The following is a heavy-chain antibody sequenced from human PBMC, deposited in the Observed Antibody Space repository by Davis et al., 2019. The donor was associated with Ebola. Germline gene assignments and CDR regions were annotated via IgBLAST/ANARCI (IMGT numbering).Heavy chain of an antibody. CDR1: GGSFSGYY. CDR3: ARARGVIAARSDFDY. J-gene: IGHJ4*02. V-gene: IGHV4-34*01. D-gene: IGHD6-6*01. CDR2: INHSGST. Sequence: PSETLSLTCAVYGGSFSGYYWSWIRQPPGKGLEWIGEINHSGSTNYNPSLKSRVTISVDTSKNQFSLKLSSVTAADTAVYYCARARGVIAARSDFDYWGQGTLVTVSS.